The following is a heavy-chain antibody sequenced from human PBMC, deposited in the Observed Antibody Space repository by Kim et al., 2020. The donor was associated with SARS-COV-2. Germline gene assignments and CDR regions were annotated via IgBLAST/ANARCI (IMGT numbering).Heavy chain of an antibody. D-gene: IGHD5-18*01. V-gene: IGHV4-31*03. Sequence: SETLSLTCTVSGGSISSGGYYWSWIRQHPGKGLEWIGYIYYSGSTYYNPSLKSRVTISVDTSKNQFSLKLSSVTAADTAVYYCARDNLVTRYTNGMDVWGQGTTVTVSS. CDR2: IYYSGST. CDR3: ARDNLVTRYTNGMDV. CDR1: GGSISSGGYY. J-gene: IGHJ6*02.